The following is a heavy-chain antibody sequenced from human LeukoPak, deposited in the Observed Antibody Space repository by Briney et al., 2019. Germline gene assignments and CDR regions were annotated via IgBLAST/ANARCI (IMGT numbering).Heavy chain of an antibody. J-gene: IGHJ4*02. V-gene: IGHV4-59*08. Sequence: SETLSLTCTVSGGSISTYYWSWIRQPPGKGLEWIGYIHYSGTTNYNPSLKNRVTISLDTSKNQLSLNLGSVTAADTAAYFCARMGGYSGYATHWGQGTLVTVSS. CDR3: ARMGGYSGYATH. CDR2: IHYSGTT. D-gene: IGHD5-12*01. CDR1: GGSISTYY.